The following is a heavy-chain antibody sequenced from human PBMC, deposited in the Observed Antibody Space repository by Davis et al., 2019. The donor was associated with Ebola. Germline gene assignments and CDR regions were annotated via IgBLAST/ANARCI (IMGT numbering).Heavy chain of an antibody. J-gene: IGHJ6*04. CDR3: ARDMNTAMVLYDYGMDV. Sequence: GESLKISCAASGFTFSSYSMNWVRQAPGKGLEWVSSISSSYYIYYADSLKGRFTVSRDNAKNSLYLQMNSLRAEDTAVYYCARDMNTAMVLYDYGMDVWGKGTTVTVSS. CDR2: ISSSYYI. V-gene: IGHV3-21*01. D-gene: IGHD5-18*01. CDR1: GFTFSSYS.